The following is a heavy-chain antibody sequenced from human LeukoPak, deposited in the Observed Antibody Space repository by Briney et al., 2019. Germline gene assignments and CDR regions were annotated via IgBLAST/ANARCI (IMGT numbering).Heavy chain of an antibody. D-gene: IGHD3/OR15-3a*01. V-gene: IGHV3-48*01. Sequence: GGSLRLSCAASGFTFSSYSFNWVRQAPGKGLEWVSYISRTTSYADSVKGRFTISRDNAKSSLYLQMNSLRAEDTAVYYCARDTDYAFDVWGQGTLVTVSS. CDR2: ISRTT. CDR3: ARDTDYAFDV. J-gene: IGHJ4*02. CDR1: GFTFSSYS.